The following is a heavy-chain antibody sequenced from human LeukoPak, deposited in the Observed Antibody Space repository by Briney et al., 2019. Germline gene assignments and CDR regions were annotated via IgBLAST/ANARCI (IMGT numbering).Heavy chain of an antibody. V-gene: IGHV1-2*02. Sequence: ASVKVSCKASGYTFTGYYMHWVRQAPGQGLEWMGWINPNSGGTNYAQKFQGRVTMTRDTSISTAYMELSRLRSDDTAVYYCARQGYSYAPGFDYWGQGTLVTVSS. J-gene: IGHJ4*02. D-gene: IGHD5-18*01. CDR3: ARQGYSYAPGFDY. CDR1: GYTFTGYY. CDR2: INPNSGGT.